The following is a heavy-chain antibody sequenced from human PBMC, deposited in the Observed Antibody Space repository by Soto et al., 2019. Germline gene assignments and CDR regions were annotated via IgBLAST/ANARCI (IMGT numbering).Heavy chain of an antibody. CDR2: IYYSGST. CDR3: ARDDAYSSPPGGMDV. D-gene: IGHD6-13*01. CDR1: GGSISSGDYY. V-gene: IGHV4-30-4*01. J-gene: IGHJ6*02. Sequence: SETLSLTCTVSGGSISSGDYYWSWIRQPPGKGLEWIGYIYYSGSTYYNPSLKSRVTISVDTSKNQFSLKLSSVTAADTAVYYCARDDAYSSPPGGMDVWGQGTTVTVS.